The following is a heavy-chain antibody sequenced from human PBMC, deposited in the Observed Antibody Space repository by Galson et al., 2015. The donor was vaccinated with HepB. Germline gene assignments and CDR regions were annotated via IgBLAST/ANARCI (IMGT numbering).Heavy chain of an antibody. CDR2: ISYDGSNK. Sequence: SLRLSCAASGFTFSSYGMHWVRQAPGKGLEWVAVISYDGSNKYYADSVKGRFTISRDNSKNTLYLQMNSLRAEDTAVYYCAKMGKYSSSWFPVTTYYYYYMDVWGKGTTVTVSS. CDR3: AKMGKYSSSWFPVTTYYYYYMDV. CDR1: GFTFSSYG. V-gene: IGHV3-30*18. J-gene: IGHJ6*03. D-gene: IGHD6-13*01.